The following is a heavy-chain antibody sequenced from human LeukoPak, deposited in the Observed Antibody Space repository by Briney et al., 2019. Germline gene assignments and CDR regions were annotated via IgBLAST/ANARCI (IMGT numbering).Heavy chain of an antibody. CDR2: IFYSEKT. CDR3: ARGRNLSSGYGGPFYFDY. D-gene: IGHD3-3*01. V-gene: IGHV4-31*03. CDR1: GGSISSGDHY. J-gene: IGHJ4*02. Sequence: PSQTLSLTCTVSGGSISSGDHYWSWIRQHPGKGLEWMGYIFYSEKTYYNPSLKSRITISRDTSKNEISLNLSSVTAADTALYFCARGRNLSSGYGGPFYFDYWGQGTLVTVSS.